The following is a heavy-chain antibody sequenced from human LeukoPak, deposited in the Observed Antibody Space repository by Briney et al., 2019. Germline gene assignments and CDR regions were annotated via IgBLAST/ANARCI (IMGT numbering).Heavy chain of an antibody. CDR3: AKDLWELPGLDAFDI. Sequence: GGSLRLSCAASGFTFSSYAMSWVRQAPGKGLEWVSAISGSGGSTYYADSVKGRFTISRDNSKNTLYLQMNSLRAEDTALYYCAKDLWELPGLDAFDIWGQGTMVTVSS. V-gene: IGHV3-23*01. J-gene: IGHJ3*02. CDR2: ISGSGGST. D-gene: IGHD1-26*01. CDR1: GFTFSSYA.